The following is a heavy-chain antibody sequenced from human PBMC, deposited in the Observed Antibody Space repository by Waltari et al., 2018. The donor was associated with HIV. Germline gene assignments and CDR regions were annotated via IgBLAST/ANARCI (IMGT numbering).Heavy chain of an antibody. D-gene: IGHD1-1*01. CDR2: KERTPDGGKT. CDR3: ASGVMLNDAHRSYYDS. V-gene: IGHV3-15*04. Sequence: VQSGGGSVKPGGSLRLTCRSYGVTASEIWMDWVRQAPGKGPEWVGRKERTPDGGKTKYAEPVKGRFFIYRDDLEDTVTLHMNDVKTEDTAVDYCASGVMLNDAHRSYYDSWGPGTLVTVS. CDR1: GVTASEIW. J-gene: IGHJ4*02.